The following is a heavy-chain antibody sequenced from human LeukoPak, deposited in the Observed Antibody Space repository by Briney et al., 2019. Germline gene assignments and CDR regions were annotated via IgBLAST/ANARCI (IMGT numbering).Heavy chain of an antibody. CDR1: GFTFSSYW. CDR2: IETDGSST. Sequence: GGSLRLSCAASGFTFSSYWMHWVRQAPGKGLVWVSYIETDGSSTRHADSVKGRFTISRDNAENTLYLQMDSLRAEDTAVYYCARGYRDAFDIWGQGTMVTVSS. J-gene: IGHJ3*02. D-gene: IGHD1-14*01. CDR3: ARGYRDAFDI. V-gene: IGHV3-74*01.